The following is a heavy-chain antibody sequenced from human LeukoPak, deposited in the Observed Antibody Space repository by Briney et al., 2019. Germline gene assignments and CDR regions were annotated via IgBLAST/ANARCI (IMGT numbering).Heavy chain of an antibody. J-gene: IGHJ5*02. CDR3: ARDLGYYGSGSYYNESAWFDP. CDR2: IYSGGST. Sequence: GGSLRLSCAGSGFTVSTNYMSWVRQAPGKGLEWVSVIYSGGSTYYAASVKGRFTISRDNSKNTLYLQMNSLRAEDTALYYCARDLGYYGSGSYYNESAWFDPWGQGTLVTVSS. CDR1: GFTVSTNY. V-gene: IGHV3-66*01. D-gene: IGHD3-10*01.